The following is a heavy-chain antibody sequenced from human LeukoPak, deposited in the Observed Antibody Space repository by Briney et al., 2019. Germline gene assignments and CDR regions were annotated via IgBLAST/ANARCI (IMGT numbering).Heavy chain of an antibody. J-gene: IGHJ4*02. CDR1: GVSISSATSY. D-gene: IGHD3-10*01. V-gene: IGHV4-39*07. CDR3: ATIWFGELLYPYYFDY. CDR2: IYYTGST. Sequence: PSETLSLTCTVSGVSISSATSYWGWIRQPPGKGLEYIGSIYYTGSTFYNPSLKSRVTISVDTSKNQFSLKLSSVTAADTAVYYCATIWFGELLYPYYFDYWGQGTLVTVSS.